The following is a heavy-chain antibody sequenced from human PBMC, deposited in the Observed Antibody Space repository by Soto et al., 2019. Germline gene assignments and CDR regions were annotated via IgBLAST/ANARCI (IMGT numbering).Heavy chain of an antibody. CDR3: AKGGRQWLVTSDFNY. V-gene: IGHV3-30*18. D-gene: IGHD6-19*01. CDR2: VSHDGRNT. Sequence: SPRLSCAASGETFSNYAMHWVRQAPGKGLEWVAVVSHDGRNTHYADSVKGRFTISRDSSKNTVSLEMTSLRAEDTAVYYCAKGGRQWLVTSDFNYWGQGALVTVSS. J-gene: IGHJ4*02. CDR1: GETFSNYA.